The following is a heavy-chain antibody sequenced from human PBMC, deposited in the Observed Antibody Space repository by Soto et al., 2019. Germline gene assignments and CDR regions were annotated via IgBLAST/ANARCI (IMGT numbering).Heavy chain of an antibody. Sequence: QVQLVQSGAEVKKPGASVKVSCKASGYSFSDYDINWVRQATGQGPEWMGWMNPNSGNTGYAQKFQGRVTMTRNTSINTAYMELSSLGSEDTAVYYCARDKRYNWNDEGWFDPWGQGTLVTVSS. CDR3: ARDKRYNWNDEGWFDP. D-gene: IGHD1-20*01. V-gene: IGHV1-8*01. J-gene: IGHJ5*02. CDR1: GYSFSDYD. CDR2: MNPNSGNT.